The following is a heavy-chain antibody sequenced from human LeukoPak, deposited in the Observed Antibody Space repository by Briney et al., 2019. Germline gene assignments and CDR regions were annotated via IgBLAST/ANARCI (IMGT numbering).Heavy chain of an antibody. Sequence: PGGSLRLSXAASGFTFSSYAMSWVRQAPGKGLEWVSAISGSGGSTYYADSVKGRFTISRDNSKNTLYLQMNSLRAEDTAVYYCAKDPNSYGSPLFDYWGQGTLVTVSS. CDR1: GFTFSSYA. J-gene: IGHJ4*02. V-gene: IGHV3-23*01. CDR2: ISGSGGST. CDR3: AKDPNSYGSPLFDY. D-gene: IGHD5-18*01.